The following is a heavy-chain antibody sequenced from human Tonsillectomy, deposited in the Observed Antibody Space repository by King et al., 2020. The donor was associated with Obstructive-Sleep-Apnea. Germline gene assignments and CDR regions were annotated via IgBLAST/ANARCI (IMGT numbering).Heavy chain of an antibody. D-gene: IGHD3-3*01. J-gene: IGHJ6*02. CDR1: GFTFSSYA. CDR2: ISGSGAST. Sequence: VQLVQSGGGLVQPGGSLRLSCAASGFTFSSYAMSWVRQAPGKGLEWVSGISGSGASTYFADSVKGRFTISRDNSKNTLYLLMNSLRAEDTAVYYCAKDIFRYDSPYYYYAMDVWGQGTTVTVSS. CDR3: AKDIFRYDSPYYYYAMDV. V-gene: IGHV3-23*04.